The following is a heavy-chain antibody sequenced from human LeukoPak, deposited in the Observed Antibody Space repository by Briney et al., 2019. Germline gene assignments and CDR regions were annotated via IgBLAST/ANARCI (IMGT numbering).Heavy chain of an antibody. Sequence: KPSETLSLTCTVSGVSISSYYWSWIRQPPGKGLEWIGYIYYSGSTNYNPSLKSRVTISVDTSKNQFSLKLSSVPAADTALYYCARVGRVKYYYGSGSYAYFDYWGQGTLVTVSS. CDR2: IYYSGST. D-gene: IGHD3-10*01. CDR1: GVSISSYY. V-gene: IGHV4-59*12. J-gene: IGHJ4*02. CDR3: ARVGRVKYYYGSGSYAYFDY.